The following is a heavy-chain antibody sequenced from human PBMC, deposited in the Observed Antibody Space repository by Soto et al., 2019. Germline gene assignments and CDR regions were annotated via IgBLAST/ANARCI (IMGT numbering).Heavy chain of an antibody. Sequence: SETLSLTCTVSGGSISSGGYYWNCIRQHPGKGLEWIGYIYYSGSTYYNPSLKSRVTISMDTSKNQFSLKLRSVTAADTAVYYCARSGNYDSSGYYFDFWGQGTLVTVSS. CDR2: IYYSGST. CDR1: GGSISSGGYY. J-gene: IGHJ4*02. D-gene: IGHD3-22*01. V-gene: IGHV4-31*03. CDR3: ARSGNYDSSGYYFDF.